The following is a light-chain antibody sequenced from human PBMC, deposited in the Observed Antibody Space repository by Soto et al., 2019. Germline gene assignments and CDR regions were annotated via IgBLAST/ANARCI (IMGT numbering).Light chain of an antibody. V-gene: IGKV3-20*01. J-gene: IGKJ2*01. Sequence: EIVLTQSPGTLSLSQGERATLSCRASQSVTSNYLAWYQQKPGQAPRLLIYGASSRATGIPDRFSGSGSGTDFTLTISRLEPEDFAVYYCQHYGRSAYTFGQGTTLEIK. CDR3: QHYGRSAYT. CDR2: GAS. CDR1: QSVTSNY.